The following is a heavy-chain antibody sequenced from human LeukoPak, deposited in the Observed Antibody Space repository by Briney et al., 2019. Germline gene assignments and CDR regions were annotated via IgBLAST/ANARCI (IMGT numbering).Heavy chain of an antibody. CDR2: ISWNSGSI. J-gene: IGHJ3*02. CDR1: GFTFDDYA. Sequence: QPGRSLRLSCAASGFTFDDYAMHWVRQAPGKGLEWVSGISWNSGSIGYADSVKGRFTISRDNAKNSLYLQMNSLRAEDMALYYCAKDIRSDYGDPRGAFDIWGQGTMVTVSS. V-gene: IGHV3-9*03. CDR3: AKDIRSDYGDPRGAFDI. D-gene: IGHD4-17*01.